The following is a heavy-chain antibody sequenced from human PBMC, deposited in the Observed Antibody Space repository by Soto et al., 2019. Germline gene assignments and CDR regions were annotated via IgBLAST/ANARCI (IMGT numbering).Heavy chain of an antibody. V-gene: IGHV3-23*01. J-gene: IGHJ6*03. D-gene: IGHD3-10*01. Sequence: EVQLLGSGGGLVQPGGSLRLSCAASGFTFSTYAMNWVRQAPGKGLEWVSVISASGRSTYYADSVKGRFTVSRDNSQNTLYLQMSGLRADDTAVYYCAKGKPDTVGGTYYYYYLDVWGKGTTVTVSS. CDR3: AKGKPDTVGGTYYYYYLDV. CDR2: ISASGRST. CDR1: GFTFSTYA.